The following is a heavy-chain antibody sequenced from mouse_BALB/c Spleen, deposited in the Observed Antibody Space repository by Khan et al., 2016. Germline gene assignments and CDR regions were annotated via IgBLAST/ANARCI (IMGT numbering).Heavy chain of an antibody. CDR3: ARDRYDY. V-gene: IGHV5-17*02. CDR1: GFTFSSFG. J-gene: IGHJ2*01. Sequence: EVELVESGGGLVQPGGSRKLSCAASGFTFSSFGMHWVRQAPEKGLEWVAYISSDSSTKYYADTVKGRFTLSRDTPKNTLFLQMTSLRSEDTAIFYCARDRYDYWGQGTTLTVSS. CDR2: ISSDSSTK. D-gene: IGHD2-14*01.